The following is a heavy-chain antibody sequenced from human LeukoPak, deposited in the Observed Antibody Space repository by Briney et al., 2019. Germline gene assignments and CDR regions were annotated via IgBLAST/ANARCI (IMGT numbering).Heavy chain of an antibody. J-gene: IGHJ4*02. CDR1: GFTFSSYS. D-gene: IGHD2-15*01. CDR2: ISSSSSTI. V-gene: IGHV3-48*01. Sequence: PGGSLRLSCAASGFTFSSYSMNWVRQAPGKGLEWVSYISSSSSTIYYADSVKGRFTISRDNAKNSLYLQMNSLRAEDTAVYYCARGKVAANFDYWGRGTLVTVSS. CDR3: ARGKVAANFDY.